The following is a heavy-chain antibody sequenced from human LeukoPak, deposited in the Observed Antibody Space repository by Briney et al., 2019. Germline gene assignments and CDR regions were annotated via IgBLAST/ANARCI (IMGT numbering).Heavy chain of an antibody. V-gene: IGHV3-23*01. Sequence: PGGSLRLSCAASGFTFSSYAMSWVRQAPGKGLEWVSVISGSGGSTYYADSVKGRFTISRDNSKNTLYLQMNSLRAEDTAVYYCQGSGYYDGFDYWGQGTLVTVSS. D-gene: IGHD3-22*01. CDR2: ISGSGGST. CDR3: QGSGYYDGFDY. J-gene: IGHJ4*02. CDR1: GFTFSSYA.